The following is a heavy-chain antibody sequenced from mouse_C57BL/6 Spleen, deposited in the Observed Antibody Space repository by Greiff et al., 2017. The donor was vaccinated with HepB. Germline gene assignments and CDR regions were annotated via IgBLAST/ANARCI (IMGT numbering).Heavy chain of an antibody. V-gene: IGHV5-6*01. CDR2: ISSGGSYT. CDR3: ARHETAQATGGAMYY. CDR1: GFTFSSYG. J-gene: IGHJ4*01. D-gene: IGHD3-2*02. Sequence: DVQLVESGGDLVKPGGSLKLSCAASGFTFSSYGMSWVRQTPDKRLEWVATISSGGSYTYYPDSMKGRFTITKDNAKNTPYLQMSSLKSEDTAMYYCARHETAQATGGAMYYWSQGTSVTVSS.